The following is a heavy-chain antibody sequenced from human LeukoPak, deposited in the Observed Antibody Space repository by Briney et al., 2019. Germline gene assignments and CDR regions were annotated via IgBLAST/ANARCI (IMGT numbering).Heavy chain of an antibody. D-gene: IGHD3-22*01. CDR1: GFTFSSYS. V-gene: IGHV3-21*01. J-gene: IGHJ4*02. Sequence: KTGGSLRLSCAASGFTFSSYSMNWVRQAPGKGLEWVSSISSSSSYIYYADSVKGRFTISRDNVKNSLYLQMNSLRAEDTAVYYCARDFDYDSSGYSVYWGQGTLVTVSS. CDR2: ISSSSSYI. CDR3: ARDFDYDSSGYSVY.